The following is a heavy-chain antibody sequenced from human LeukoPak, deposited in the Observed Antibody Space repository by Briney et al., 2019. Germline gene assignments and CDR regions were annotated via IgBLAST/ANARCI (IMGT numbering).Heavy chain of an antibody. J-gene: IGHJ4*02. CDR3: AKDRTGFSTGWTLDY. CDR1: GVTFSNYG. V-gene: IGHV3-23*01. CDR2: ISGSGGST. Sequence: GGSLRLSCAASGVTFSNYGLSWVRQAPGKGLEWVSVISGSGGSTYYADSVKGRFTISRDNSQNTLYLQMNSLRAEDTAVYYCAKDRTGFSTGWTLDYWGPGTLVTVSS. D-gene: IGHD6-19*01.